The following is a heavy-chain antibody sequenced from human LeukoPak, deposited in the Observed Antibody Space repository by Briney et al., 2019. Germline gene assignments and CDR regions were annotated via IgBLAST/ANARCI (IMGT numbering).Heavy chain of an antibody. D-gene: IGHD5-18*01. Sequence: PGGSLRLSCAASGFTFDDYSMHWVRHRPGKGLEWVSLVSWDGGSIYYADSVRGRFTISRDNRKGHLFIQMKSLKTEDSALYFCARDRGGNSAGFDSWGQGTLVTVSS. J-gene: IGHJ4*02. CDR2: VSWDGGSI. CDR3: ARDRGGNSAGFDS. CDR1: GFTFDDYS. V-gene: IGHV3-43*01.